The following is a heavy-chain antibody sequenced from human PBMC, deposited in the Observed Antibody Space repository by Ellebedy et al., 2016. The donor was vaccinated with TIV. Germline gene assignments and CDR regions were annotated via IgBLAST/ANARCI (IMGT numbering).Heavy chain of an antibody. Sequence: GGSLRLSCAASGFTFRDYWMSWVRQAPGKGLEWVANINEDGSEKYYVDSVAGRFTISRDNAKNSLYLQMNSLGDEDTAVYYCARDQWLGRAYYFDYWGQGTLVTVSS. D-gene: IGHD6-19*01. V-gene: IGHV3-7*01. CDR3: ARDQWLGRAYYFDY. CDR1: GFTFRDYW. J-gene: IGHJ4*02. CDR2: INEDGSEK.